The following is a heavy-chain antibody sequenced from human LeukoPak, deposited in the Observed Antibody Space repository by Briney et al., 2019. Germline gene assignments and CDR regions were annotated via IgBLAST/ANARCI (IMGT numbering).Heavy chain of an antibody. J-gene: IGHJ5*02. CDR3: ARHGGGLGWFDP. D-gene: IGHD3-16*01. CDR2: IYHSGST. V-gene: IGHV4-30-2*01. Sequence: KTSETLSLTCIVSGDSITSASGSITTYYWTWIRQPPGKGLEWIGYIYHSGSTYYNPSLKSRVTISVDRSKNQFSLKLSSVTAADTAVYYCARHGGGLGWFDPWGQGALVTVSS. CDR1: GDSITSASGS.